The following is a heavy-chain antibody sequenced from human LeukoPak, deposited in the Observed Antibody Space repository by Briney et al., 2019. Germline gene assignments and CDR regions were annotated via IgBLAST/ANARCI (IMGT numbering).Heavy chain of an antibody. Sequence: GGSLRLSCAASGFTLNSYLMSWVRQAPGRGLEWVANIKKDGSEENYLDSVKGRFTVSSDNAKNSLNLQMNSLRGEDTAVYYCARSNPNRNALDLWGQGTMVTISS. D-gene: IGHD1-14*01. V-gene: IGHV3-7*01. CDR1: GFTLNSYL. CDR3: ARSNPNRNALDL. J-gene: IGHJ3*01. CDR2: IKKDGSEE.